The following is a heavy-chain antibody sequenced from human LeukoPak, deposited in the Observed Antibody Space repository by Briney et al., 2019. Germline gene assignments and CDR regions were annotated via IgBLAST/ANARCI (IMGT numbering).Heavy chain of an antibody. CDR3: ARGKRGQFDF. J-gene: IGHJ4*02. V-gene: IGHV1-8*03. D-gene: IGHD3-10*01. Sequence: ASVNVSCTASGYTFTIYAINWVRQATGQGLAWMGWMTPNSGNPGYAQKFQGRVTITRNTSISTAYMELGSLRSEDTAVYYCARGKRGQFDFWGQGTLVTVSA. CDR2: MTPNSGNP. CDR1: GYTFTIYA.